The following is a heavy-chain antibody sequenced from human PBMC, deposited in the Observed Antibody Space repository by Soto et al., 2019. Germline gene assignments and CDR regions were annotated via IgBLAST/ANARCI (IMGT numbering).Heavy chain of an antibody. J-gene: IGHJ5*02. CDR2: ISSSSSYT. CDR1: GFTFSDYY. CDR3: ARAPYTGTHVDWFDP. D-gene: IGHD1-1*01. V-gene: IGHV3-11*05. Sequence: GGSLRLSCAASGFTFSDYYMSWIRQAPGKGLEWVSYISSSSSYTNYADSVKGRFTISRDNAKNSLYLQMNSLRAEDTAVYYCARAPYTGTHVDWFDPWGQGTLVTVS.